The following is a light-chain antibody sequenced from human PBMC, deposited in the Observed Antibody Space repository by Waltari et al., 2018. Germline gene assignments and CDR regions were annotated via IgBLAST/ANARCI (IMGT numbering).Light chain of an antibody. Sequence: EIVMTQSPATLSVSPGERATLSCRASQSVSSKLAWSQQKPGQAPRLLIYGASTRATGIPARFSGSGSGTEFTLTISSLQSEDFAVYYCHQYNNWPRTFGQGTKVEIK. V-gene: IGKV3-15*01. CDR3: HQYNNWPRT. CDR1: QSVSSK. J-gene: IGKJ1*01. CDR2: GAS.